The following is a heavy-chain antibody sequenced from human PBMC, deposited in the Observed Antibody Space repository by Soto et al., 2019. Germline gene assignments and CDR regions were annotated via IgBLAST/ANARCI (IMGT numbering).Heavy chain of an antibody. D-gene: IGHD5-12*01. J-gene: IGHJ6*02. Sequence: GESLKISCQCSGDSFTIYWIGWVRQMPGKGLEWMGIIYPGDSDTRYSPSFQGQVTISADKSISTAYLQWSSLKASDTAMYYCARHRVGYSGYDVDYYFGMDVWGQGTTVTVYS. CDR2: IYPGDSDT. V-gene: IGHV5-51*01. CDR1: GDSFTIYW. CDR3: ARHRVGYSGYDVDYYFGMDV.